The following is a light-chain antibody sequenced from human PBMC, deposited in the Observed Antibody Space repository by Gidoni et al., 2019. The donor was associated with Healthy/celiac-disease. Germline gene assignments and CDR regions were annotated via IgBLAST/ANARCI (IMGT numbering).Light chain of an antibody. J-gene: IGLJ1*01. V-gene: IGLV3-1*01. CDR2: QDS. CDR1: KLGDKY. CDR3: QAWDSSTGV. Sequence: SSELTQPPSVSVSPGQTASITCSGDKLGDKYACWYQQKPGQSPVLVIYQDSKRLSGIPERFSGSNSGNTATLTISGTQAMDEADYYCQAWDSSTGVFGTGTKVTVL.